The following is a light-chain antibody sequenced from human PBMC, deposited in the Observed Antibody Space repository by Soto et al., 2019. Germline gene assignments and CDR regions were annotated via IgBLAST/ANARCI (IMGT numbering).Light chain of an antibody. CDR1: QNIRTD. V-gene: IGKV3D-15*01. CDR3: QQYAYSPPHS. CDR2: DAS. Sequence: DIVMTQSPATLSVSPGERATLSCRASQNIRTDLAWYQQRSGQGPRLLIYDASTRATGIPARFSGSGSGTEFTLTISSLQSEDFAVYYCQQYAYSPPHSFGQGTKLEIK. J-gene: IGKJ2*03.